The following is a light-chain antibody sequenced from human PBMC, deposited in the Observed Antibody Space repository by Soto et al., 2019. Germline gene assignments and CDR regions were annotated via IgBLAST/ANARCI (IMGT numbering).Light chain of an antibody. Sequence: DIQMTQSPSTLSASVGDRVTITWRASQSISSWLAWYQQKPGKAPKLLIFAASSLQSGVPSRFSGSRSGPDFTLTISSLKPEDFATYYCQQSYSTPPTFGQGTKVDI. V-gene: IGKV1-39*01. CDR3: QQSYSTPPT. J-gene: IGKJ1*01. CDR1: QSISSW. CDR2: AAS.